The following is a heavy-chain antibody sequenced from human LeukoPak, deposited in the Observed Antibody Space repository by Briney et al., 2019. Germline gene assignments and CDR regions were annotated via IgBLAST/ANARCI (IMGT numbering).Heavy chain of an antibody. Sequence: ASVKVSCKASGYTFTGYYMHWVRQAPGQGLEWMGWIRAYNGNTNYAQRLQGRVTMTTDTSTSTVYMELRSLRSDDTAMYYCARAVVSCGGDCFSSDYWGQGTLVTVSS. CDR1: GYTFTGYY. CDR2: IRAYNGNT. V-gene: IGHV1-18*04. J-gene: IGHJ4*02. CDR3: ARAVVSCGGDCFSSDY. D-gene: IGHD2-21*02.